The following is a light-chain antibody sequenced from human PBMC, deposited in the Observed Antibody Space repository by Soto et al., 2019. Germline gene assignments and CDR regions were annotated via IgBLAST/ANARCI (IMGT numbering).Light chain of an antibody. CDR2: GAS. CDR1: QSVSSN. V-gene: IGKV3-15*01. CDR3: QQYYNWPPWT. Sequence: EILMTQSPVTLSVSPGERATLSCRASQSVSSNLAWYQQKPGQAPRLLIYGASTRATGIPARFSGSGSGTEFTLNISSLQSEDFAVYYCQQYYNWPPWTFGQGTTVEIK. J-gene: IGKJ1*01.